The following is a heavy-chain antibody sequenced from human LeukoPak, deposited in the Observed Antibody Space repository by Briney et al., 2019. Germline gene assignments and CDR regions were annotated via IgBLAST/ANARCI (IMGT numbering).Heavy chain of an antibody. Sequence: GGSLRLSCAASGFIFSSYVMQWVRQAPGKGLEWVAVISYDGSNKHYADSVKGRFTISRDNSKNTLYLQMNSLRAEDTAVYYCARSPNDYNYYFDYWGQGTLVTVSS. V-gene: IGHV3-30-3*01. CDR1: GFIFSSYV. CDR2: ISYDGSNK. D-gene: IGHD4-11*01. J-gene: IGHJ4*02. CDR3: ARSPNDYNYYFDY.